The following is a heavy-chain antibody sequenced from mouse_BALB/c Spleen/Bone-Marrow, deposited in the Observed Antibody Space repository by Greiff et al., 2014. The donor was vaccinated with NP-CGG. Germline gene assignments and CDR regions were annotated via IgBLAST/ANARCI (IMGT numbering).Heavy chain of an antibody. Sequence: VTLKESGAELVKPGASVKLSCTASGFNIKDTYMHWAKQRPEQGLEWIGRIDPANGNTKYDPKFQGKATITADTSSNTAYLQLSSLTSEDTAVYYCARYYYGSSLFDYWGQGTSLTVSS. D-gene: IGHD1-1*01. J-gene: IGHJ2*02. V-gene: IGHV14-3*02. CDR3: ARYYYGSSLFDY. CDR1: GFNIKDTY. CDR2: IDPANGNT.